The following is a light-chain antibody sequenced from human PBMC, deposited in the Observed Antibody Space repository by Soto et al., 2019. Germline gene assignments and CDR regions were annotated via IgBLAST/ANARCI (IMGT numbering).Light chain of an antibody. Sequence: DIQMTQSPSTLSASVGDRVTITCRASQSISSWLAWYQQKPGKAPKLLIYDASSLESGVPSRFSGSGSGTEFTLTISSLQPDDFATYSCQQYNSYLVGPGTKVDIK. CDR3: QQYNSYL. CDR2: DAS. V-gene: IGKV1-5*01. CDR1: QSISSW. J-gene: IGKJ3*01.